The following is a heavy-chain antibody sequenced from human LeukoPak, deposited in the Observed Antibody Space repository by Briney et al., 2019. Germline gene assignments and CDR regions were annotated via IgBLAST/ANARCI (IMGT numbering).Heavy chain of an antibody. V-gene: IGHV4-39*07. CDR2: IYYSGST. CDR1: GGSISSSSYY. Sequence: SETLSLTCTVSGGSISSSSYYWGWIRQPPGKGLEWIGSIYYSGSTYYNPSLKSRVTISVDTSKNQFSLKLTSVTAADTAIYYCAAYGGDSSHYWGQGTLVTVSS. J-gene: IGHJ4*02. CDR3: AAYGGDSSHY. D-gene: IGHD6-13*01.